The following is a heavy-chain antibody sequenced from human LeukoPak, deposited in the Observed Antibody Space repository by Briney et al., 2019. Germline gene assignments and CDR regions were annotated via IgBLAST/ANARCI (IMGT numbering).Heavy chain of an antibody. D-gene: IGHD2-15*01. V-gene: IGHV4-38-2*02. Sequence: SETLSLTCTVSGYSISSGYYWGWIRQPPGKGLEWIGSIYHSGSTYYNPSLKSRVTISVATSKNQFSLKLSSVTAADTAVYYCAREADCSGGSCYSGDVRFDPWGQGTLVTVSS. CDR2: IYHSGST. CDR1: GYSISSGYY. J-gene: IGHJ5*02. CDR3: AREADCSGGSCYSGDVRFDP.